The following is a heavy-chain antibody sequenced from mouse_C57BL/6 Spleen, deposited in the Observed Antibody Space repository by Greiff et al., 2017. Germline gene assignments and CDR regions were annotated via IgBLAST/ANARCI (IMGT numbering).Heavy chain of an antibody. CDR3: ARDYGSFYYFDY. J-gene: IGHJ2*01. D-gene: IGHD1-1*01. CDR1: GYTFTSYW. Sequence: QVQLQQPGAELVKPGASVKLSCKASGYTFTSYWMHWVKQRPGQGLEWIGMIHPNSGSTNYNEKFKSKATLTVDKSSSTAYMQLSSLTSDDSAVYYCARDYGSFYYFDYWGQGTTLTVSA. CDR2: IHPNSGST. V-gene: IGHV1-64*01.